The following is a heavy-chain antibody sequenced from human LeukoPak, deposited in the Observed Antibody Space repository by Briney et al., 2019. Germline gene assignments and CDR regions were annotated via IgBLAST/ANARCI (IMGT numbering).Heavy chain of an antibody. CDR2: INPRSGGI. D-gene: IGHD1-26*01. J-gene: IGHJ4*02. V-gene: IGHV1-2*06. CDR3: AREAGGSDTYYLDY. Sequence: ASVRVSCKTSGYTFTDYYIHWVRQAPGQRLEWMGRINPRSGGINYAQKFQGRVTMTRDTAISTAYVDLSGLRSDDTAVYYCAREAGGSDTYYLDYWGQGVLVTVSS. CDR1: GYTFTDYY.